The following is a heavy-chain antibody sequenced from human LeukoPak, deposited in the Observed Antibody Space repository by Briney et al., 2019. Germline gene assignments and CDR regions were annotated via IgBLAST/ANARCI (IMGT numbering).Heavy chain of an antibody. CDR1: GFTFSTYW. CDR3: ARAPSEIGGYYPEYFRH. D-gene: IGHD3-22*01. J-gene: IGHJ1*01. V-gene: IGHV3-74*01. CDR2: IKSDGST. Sequence: GGSLRLSCAASGFTFSTYWMHWVRQAPGKGLVWVSRIKSDGSTNYADSVKGRFTISRDNANNTLSLQMNSLRPEDTGVYFCARAPSEIGGYYPEYFRHWGQGALVTVSS.